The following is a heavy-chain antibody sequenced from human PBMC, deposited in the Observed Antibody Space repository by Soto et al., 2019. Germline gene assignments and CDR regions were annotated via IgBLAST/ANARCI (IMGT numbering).Heavy chain of an antibody. D-gene: IGHD3-22*01. CDR1: GFTFSSYA. CDR2: FSGTGGST. J-gene: IGHJ4*02. V-gene: IGHV3-23*01. Sequence: GGSLRLSCAASGFTFSSYAMSWVRQAPGKGLEWVSGFSGTGGSTWYADSVKGRFTISRDNSKNTLYLQMNSLRAEDTAVYYCAKGMNFHSSGPFDYWGQGTLVTVSS. CDR3: AKGMNFHSSGPFDY.